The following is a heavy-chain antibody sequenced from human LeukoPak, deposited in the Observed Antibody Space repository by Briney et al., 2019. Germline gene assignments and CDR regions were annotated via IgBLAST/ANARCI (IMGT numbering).Heavy chain of an antibody. D-gene: IGHD2-15*01. J-gene: IGHJ6*03. Sequence: SETLSLTCTVSGGSISSYYWSWIRQPPGKGLEWIGYIYYSGSTNYNPSLKSRVTISVDTSKNQFSLKLSSVTATDTAVYYCARGGWSYYYMDVWGKGTTVTVSS. CDR3: ARGGWSYYYMDV. V-gene: IGHV4-59*01. CDR1: GGSISSYY. CDR2: IYYSGST.